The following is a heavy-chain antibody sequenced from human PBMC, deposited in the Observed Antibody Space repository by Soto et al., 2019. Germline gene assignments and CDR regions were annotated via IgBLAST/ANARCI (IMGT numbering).Heavy chain of an antibody. D-gene: IGHD2-8*01. V-gene: IGHV4-31*03. J-gene: IGHJ6*02. Sequence: SETLSLTCTVSGGSISSGGYYWSWIRQHPGKGLEWIGYIYYSGSTYYNPSLKSRVTISVDTSKNQLSLKLSSVTAADTAVYYCARELGGYCTNGVCSPFYYYYGMDVWGQGTTVTVSS. CDR1: GGSISSGGYY. CDR3: ARELGGYCTNGVCSPFYYYYGMDV. CDR2: IYYSGST.